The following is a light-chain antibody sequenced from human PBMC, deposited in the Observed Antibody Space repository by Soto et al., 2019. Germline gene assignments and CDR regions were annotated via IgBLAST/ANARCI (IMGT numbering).Light chain of an antibody. V-gene: IGKV3-11*01. CDR2: DAS. CDR1: QSVSSF. J-gene: IGKJ4*01. Sequence: ETVLTQSPATLSLSPGEGATLSCRASQSVSSFLAWYQQKPGQAPRLLIYDASNRATGIPARFSGSGSGTDFTLTISSLEPEDFAVYYCQQHTNWPLTFGGGTKGEIK. CDR3: QQHTNWPLT.